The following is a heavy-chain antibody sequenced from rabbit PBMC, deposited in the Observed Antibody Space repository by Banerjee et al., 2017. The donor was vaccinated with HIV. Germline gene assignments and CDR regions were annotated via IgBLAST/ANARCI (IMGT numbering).Heavy chain of an antibody. CDR3: SRNRDL. CDR2: INTSSGNT. CDR1: GFSFNNKYV. V-gene: IGHV1S40*01. Sequence: SLTLTCTASGFSFNNKYVMCWVRQAPGKGLEWIACINTSSGNTVYASWAKGRFTISRTSSTTVTLQMTSLTAADTANYFCSRNRDLWGQGTLVTVS. J-gene: IGHJ6*01.